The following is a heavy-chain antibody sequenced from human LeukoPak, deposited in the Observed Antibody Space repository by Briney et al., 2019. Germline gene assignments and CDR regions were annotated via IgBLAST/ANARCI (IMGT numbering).Heavy chain of an antibody. CDR2: ISWNSGSI. V-gene: IGHV3-9*01. J-gene: IGHJ4*02. CDR1: GFTFDDYA. D-gene: IGHD3-10*01. CDR3: AKDREFTMVRGALDY. Sequence: PGGSLRLSCAASGFTFDDYAMHWVRQAPGKGLEWVSGISWNSGSIGYADSVKGRFTISRDNAKNSLYLQMSSLRAEDTALYYCAKDREFTMVRGALDYWGQGTLVTVSS.